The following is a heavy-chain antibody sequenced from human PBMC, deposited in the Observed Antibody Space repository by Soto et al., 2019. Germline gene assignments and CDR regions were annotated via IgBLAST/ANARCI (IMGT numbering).Heavy chain of an antibody. J-gene: IGHJ4*02. Sequence: PGGALRLSSAASGFTCSSYAMHWVRRARGRGVEGVAVISYDGSNKYYADSVKGRFTISRDNSKHTLYLQMNSLRAEDTAVYYCARGNYYDRLRPLYWGQGTLVTLSP. CDR1: GFTCSSYA. V-gene: IGHV3-30-3*01. CDR2: ISYDGSNK. D-gene: IGHD3-22*01. CDR3: ARGNYYDRLRPLY.